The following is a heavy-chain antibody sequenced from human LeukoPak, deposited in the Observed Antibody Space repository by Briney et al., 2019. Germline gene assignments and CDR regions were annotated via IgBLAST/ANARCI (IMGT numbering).Heavy chain of an antibody. Sequence: GGSLRLSCTVSGFTVSSNSMSWVRQAPGKGLEWVSFIYGDNTHYSDSVKGRFTISRDNSKNTLYLQMNSLRAEDTAVYYCARHYYYDSSGYYSIDWFDPWGQGTLVTVSS. CDR3: ARHYYYDSSGYYSIDWFDP. CDR2: IYGDNT. CDR1: GFTVSSNS. D-gene: IGHD3-22*01. V-gene: IGHV3-53*01. J-gene: IGHJ5*02.